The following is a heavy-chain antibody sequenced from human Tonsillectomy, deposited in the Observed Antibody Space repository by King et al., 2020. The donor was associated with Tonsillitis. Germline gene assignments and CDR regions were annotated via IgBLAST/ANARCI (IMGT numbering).Heavy chain of an antibody. J-gene: IGHJ6*02. CDR3: AGDRGLSLYYYYGMDV. Sequence: VQLVESGGGLIQPGGSLRLSCAASGFTVSSNYMSWVRQAPGKGLEWVSVIYSGGSTYYADSVKGRFTISRDNSKNTLYLQMNSLRAEDTAVYYWAGDRGLSLYYYYGMDVWGQGTTVTVSS. CDR1: GFTVSSNY. CDR2: IYSGGST. V-gene: IGHV3-53*01. D-gene: IGHD3-10*01.